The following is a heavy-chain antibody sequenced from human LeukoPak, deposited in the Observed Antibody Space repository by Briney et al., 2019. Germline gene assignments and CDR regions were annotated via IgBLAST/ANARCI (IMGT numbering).Heavy chain of an antibody. CDR2: IYYSGST. CDR3: ARLPGYCSSTSCYGRPWFDY. V-gene: IGHV4-39*01. D-gene: IGHD2-2*01. CDR1: GGSISTSSYY. J-gene: IGHJ4*02. Sequence: SETLSLTCTVSGGSISTSSYYWGWIRQPPGKGLEWIWSIYYSGSTYYNPPLKSRVTISVDTSKNQFSVKLSSVTAADTAVYYCARLPGYCSSTSCYGRPWFDYWGQGTLVTVSS.